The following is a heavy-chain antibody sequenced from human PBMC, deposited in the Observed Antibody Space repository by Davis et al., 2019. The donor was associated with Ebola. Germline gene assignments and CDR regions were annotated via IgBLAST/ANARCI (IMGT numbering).Heavy chain of an antibody. J-gene: IGHJ6*02. Sequence: MPGGSLRLSCAVYGGSFSGYYWTWIRQPPGKGLEWIGEINHSGRTNYNPSLKSRVTMSVDTSRNQFSLRVRSVTAADTAVYYCARGGGYGGYGMDVWGQGTTVTVSS. CDR2: INHSGRT. CDR1: GGSFSGYY. V-gene: IGHV4-34*01. D-gene: IGHD6-25*01. CDR3: ARGGGYGGYGMDV.